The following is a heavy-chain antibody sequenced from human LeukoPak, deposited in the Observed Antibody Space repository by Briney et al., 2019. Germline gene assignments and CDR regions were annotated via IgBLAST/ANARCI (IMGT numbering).Heavy chain of an antibody. CDR2: IYYSGST. Sequence: SETLSLTCTVSGDSITSYYWSWIRQPPGKGLEWIGNIYYSGSTNYNPSLKSRVTISVDTSKDQFSLKLSSVTAADTAVYYCAREATVVVAPMVLWGQGSLVTVSS. J-gene: IGHJ4*02. CDR1: GDSITSYY. CDR3: AREATVVVAPMVL. D-gene: IGHD2-15*01. V-gene: IGHV4-59*12.